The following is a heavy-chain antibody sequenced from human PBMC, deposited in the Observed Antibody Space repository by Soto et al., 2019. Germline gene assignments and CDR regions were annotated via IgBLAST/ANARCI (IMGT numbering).Heavy chain of an antibody. V-gene: IGHV4-59*01. J-gene: IGHJ1*01. Sequence: ETLSLTCTVSGDSISNYYWSWIRQPPGKGLEWIGHVFSSGRTNYNPSLKSRVTISVDTSKNQFSLKLSSVTAADTAVYYCARVMTNYGDSEYFQPWGQGTLVTVSS. CDR1: GDSISNYY. D-gene: IGHD1-7*01. CDR2: VFSSGRT. CDR3: ARVMTNYGDSEYFQP.